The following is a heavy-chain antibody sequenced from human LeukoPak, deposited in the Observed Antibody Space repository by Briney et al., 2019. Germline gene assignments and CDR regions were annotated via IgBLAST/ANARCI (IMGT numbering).Heavy chain of an antibody. CDR3: ARYPHYYDSTIPVAGY. V-gene: IGHV3-21*01. D-gene: IGHD3-22*01. Sequence: PGGSLRLSCAASGFTFSSYAMNWVRQAPGKGLEWVSSISSSSSFTYYADSVKGRFTIYRDNAKNSLYLQMNSLTAEATAVYYCARYPHYYDSTIPVAGYWGQGTLVTVSS. CDR2: ISSSSSFT. CDR1: GFTFSSYA. J-gene: IGHJ4*02.